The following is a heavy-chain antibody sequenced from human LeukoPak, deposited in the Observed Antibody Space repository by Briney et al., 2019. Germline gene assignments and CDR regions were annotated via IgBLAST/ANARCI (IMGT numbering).Heavy chain of an antibody. D-gene: IGHD3-10*01. CDR2: IKSKTDGGTT. J-gene: IGHJ3*02. Sequence: GGSLRLSCTASGFTFSGSALHWVRQASGKGLEWVGRIKSKTDGGTTDYAAPVKGRFTISRDDSKNTLYLQMNSLKTEDTAVYYCTTEINYYGSGGDAFDIWGQGTMVTVSS. CDR1: GFTFSGSA. V-gene: IGHV3-15*01. CDR3: TTEINYYGSGGDAFDI.